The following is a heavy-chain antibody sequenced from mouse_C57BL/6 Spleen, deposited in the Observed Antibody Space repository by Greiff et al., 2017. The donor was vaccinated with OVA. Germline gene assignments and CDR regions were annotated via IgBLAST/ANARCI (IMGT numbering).Heavy chain of an antibody. J-gene: IGHJ2*01. D-gene: IGHD2-4*01. CDR1: GFTFSSYA. V-gene: IGHV5-4*01. Sequence: EVMLVESGGGLVKPGGSLKLSCAASGFTFSSYAMSWVRQTPEKRLEWVATISDGGSYTYYPDNVKGRFTISRDNAKNNLYLQMSHLKSEDTAMYYCARDQMITTRKYYFDYWGQGTTLTVSS. CDR3: ARDQMITTRKYYFDY. CDR2: ISDGGSYT.